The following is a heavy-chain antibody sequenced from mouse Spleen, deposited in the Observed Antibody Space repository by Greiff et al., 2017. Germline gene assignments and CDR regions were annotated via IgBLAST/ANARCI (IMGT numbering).Heavy chain of an antibody. Sequence: EVKLMESGGGLVKPGGSLKLSCAASGFTFSSYAMSWVRQTPEKRLEWVATISDGGSYTYYPDNVKGRFTISRDNAKNNLYLQMSHLKSEDTAMYYCARGSGNFAYWGQGTLVTVSA. V-gene: IGHV5-4*03. CDR3: ARGSGNFAY. J-gene: IGHJ3*01. CDR2: ISDGGSYT. D-gene: IGHD2-1*01. CDR1: GFTFSSYA.